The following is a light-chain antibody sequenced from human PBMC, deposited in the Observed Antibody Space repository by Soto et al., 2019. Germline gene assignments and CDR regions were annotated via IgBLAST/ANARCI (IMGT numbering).Light chain of an antibody. J-gene: IGKJ3*01. CDR2: WAS. V-gene: IGKV4-1*01. CDR1: QSVFYSSNNKNY. Sequence: DIVMTQSPDSQAVSLGERATINCKSSQSVFYSSNNKNYLAWYQQKPGQPPKLLIYWASTRESGVPDRFSGSGSGTDFTLTISSLQAEDVAVYYCQQYYDTPFAFGPGTKVEIK. CDR3: QQYYDTPFA.